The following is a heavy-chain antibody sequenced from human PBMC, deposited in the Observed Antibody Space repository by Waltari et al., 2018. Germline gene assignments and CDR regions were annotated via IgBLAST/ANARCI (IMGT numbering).Heavy chain of an antibody. CDR3: ARLRASLTGFGPYGMDV. Sequence: QVQLVQSGSEFQKPGASVKVSCKASEYTFTDYAMNWVRQAPGQGPEWMGWSNTNTGKPTYSQGFTGLFVFSLDTSVTTAYLQINTLKAEDTAVYYCARLRASLTGFGPYGMDVWGQGTTVTVSS. D-gene: IGHD3-9*01. CDR2: SNTNTGKP. J-gene: IGHJ6*01. CDR1: EYTFTDYA. V-gene: IGHV7-4-1*02.